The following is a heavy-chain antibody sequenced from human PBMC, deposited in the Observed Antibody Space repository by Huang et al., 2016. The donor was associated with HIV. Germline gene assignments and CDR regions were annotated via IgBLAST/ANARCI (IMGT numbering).Heavy chain of an antibody. V-gene: IGHV3-23*01. CDR3: SRDDFWSGYSDYYGLDV. CDR2: IRGRCGNR. J-gene: IGHJ6*02. Sequence: EVRLLESGGGLVEPGGSLRLSCAASGLTFNSDAMSWVRQGAGKGVGVVSAIRGRCGNRYYADSVKGRFTISRDNSKNTLFLQMSGLRAEDTAVYYCSRDDFWSGYSDYYGLDVWGQGTTVTVSS. D-gene: IGHD3-3*01. CDR1: GLTFNSDA.